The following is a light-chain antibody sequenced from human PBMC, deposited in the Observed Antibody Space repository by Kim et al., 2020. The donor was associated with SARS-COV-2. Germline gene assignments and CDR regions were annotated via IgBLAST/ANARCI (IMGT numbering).Light chain of an antibody. V-gene: IGKV3-20*01. CDR3: QQYGSSPRT. J-gene: IGKJ2*01. Sequence: EIVLTQSPGTLSLSPGERATLSCRASQSVSSSYLAWYQQKPGQAPRLLIYGASSRATGIPDRFSGSGSGTDFTLTISRLEPEDFAVYYWQQYGSSPRTFGQGTKLEIK. CDR1: QSVSSSY. CDR2: GAS.